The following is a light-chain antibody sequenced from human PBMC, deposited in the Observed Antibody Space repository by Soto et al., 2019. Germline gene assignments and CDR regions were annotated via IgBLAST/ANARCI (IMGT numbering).Light chain of an antibody. CDR2: LNSDGSH. CDR3: QTWGTGIWV. J-gene: IGLJ3*02. CDR1: SGHSSNA. V-gene: IGLV4-69*01. Sequence: QLVLTQSPSASASLGASVKLTCTLSSGHSSNAIAWHQQQPEKGPRFLMKLNSDGSHNKGDGTPDRFSGSSSGAERYLTISSLQSDDAADYYCQTWGTGIWVFGGGTKLTVL.